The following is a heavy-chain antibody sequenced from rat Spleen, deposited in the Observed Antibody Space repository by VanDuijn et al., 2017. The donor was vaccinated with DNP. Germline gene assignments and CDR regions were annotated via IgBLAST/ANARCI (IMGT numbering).Heavy chain of an antibody. D-gene: IGHD1-11*01. V-gene: IGHV5-7*01. J-gene: IGHJ2*01. CDR3: ARGGGGSDY. CDR1: GFTFSNYY. CDR2: MSNSGSGP. Sequence: EVQLVESGGGLVRPGRSLKLSCAASGFTFSNYYMAWVRQAPKKGLEWVATMSNSGSGPVYPDSVRGRFNISRDDAKRSLYLQMNSLRSEDTATYYCARGGGGSDYWGQGVMVTVSS.